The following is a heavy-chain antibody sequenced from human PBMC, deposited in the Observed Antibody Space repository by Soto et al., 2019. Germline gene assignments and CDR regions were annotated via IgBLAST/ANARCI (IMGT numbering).Heavy chain of an antibody. CDR1: GFTFSSYG. CDR2: IWYDGSNK. Sequence: QVQLVESGGGVVQPGRSLRLSCAASGFTFSSYGMHWVRQAPGKGLEWVAVIWYDGSNKYYADSVKGRFTISRDNSKNTLYLQMNSLRAEDTAVYYCARDRMIVVATLNYYYYGMDVWCQGTTVTVSS. V-gene: IGHV3-33*01. D-gene: IGHD3-22*01. CDR3: ARDRMIVVATLNYYYYGMDV. J-gene: IGHJ6*02.